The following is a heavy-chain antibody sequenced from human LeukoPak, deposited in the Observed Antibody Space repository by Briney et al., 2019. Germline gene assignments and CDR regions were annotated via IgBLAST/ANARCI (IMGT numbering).Heavy chain of an antibody. CDR3: AREKGYDSSGYPNNYFDY. Sequence: GGSLRLSCAASGFTFSSYSMNWVRQAPGKGLEWVSSISSSSSYIYYADSVKGRFTISRDNAKNSLYLQMNSLRAEDTVVYYCAREKGYDSSGYPNNYFDYWGQGTLVTVSS. J-gene: IGHJ4*02. D-gene: IGHD3-22*01. V-gene: IGHV3-21*01. CDR2: ISSSSSYI. CDR1: GFTFSSYS.